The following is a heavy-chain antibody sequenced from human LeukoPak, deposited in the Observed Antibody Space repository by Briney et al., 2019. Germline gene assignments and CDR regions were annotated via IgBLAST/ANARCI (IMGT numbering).Heavy chain of an antibody. CDR1: GFTLSSYW. V-gene: IGHV3-7*01. CDR2: IREDGSEK. D-gene: IGHD3-3*01. J-gene: IGHJ6*03. CDR3: ARLNYDFWSGVWEGYYMDV. Sequence: GGSLRLSCAASGFTLSSYWMTWVRQAPGKGLEWVANIREDGSEKYYVDSVKGRFTISRDNAKNSLYLQVNSLRAEDTAVYYCARLNYDFWSGVWEGYYMDVWGKGTTVTVSS.